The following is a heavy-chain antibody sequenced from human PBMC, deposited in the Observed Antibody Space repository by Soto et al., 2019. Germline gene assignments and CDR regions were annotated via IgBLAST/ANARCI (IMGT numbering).Heavy chain of an antibody. CDR1: GYSFPNYW. J-gene: IGHJ4*02. CDR3: ARLRAFYTTFDY. CDR2: IDPSNSHV. V-gene: IGHV5-10-1*01. D-gene: IGHD4-4*01. Sequence: GESLKISCKGSGYSFPNYWISWVRQMPGKGLEWMGKIDPSNSHVNYSPSFQGHVTISADKSISTAYLQWSSLKDSDTAMYYCARLRAFYTTFDYWAQGTLVTVSS.